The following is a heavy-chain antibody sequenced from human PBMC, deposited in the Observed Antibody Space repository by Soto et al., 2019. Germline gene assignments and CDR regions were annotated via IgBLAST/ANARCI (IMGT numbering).Heavy chain of an antibody. V-gene: IGHV1-46*01. CDR2: VNPSGGHT. J-gene: IGHJ4*02. CDR3: ARGGHVVVVTAALDY. CDR1: GDTFTEYY. Sequence: QVQLMQCGAEVKKPGASVKVSCKASGDTFTEYYIHWVRQAPGQGLEWMGTVNPSGGHTTYAQHFLGRVTMTRDTDTSTLYMELTSLTSEDTAVYYCARGGHVVVVTAALDYWGQGTLVTVSS. D-gene: IGHD2-21*02.